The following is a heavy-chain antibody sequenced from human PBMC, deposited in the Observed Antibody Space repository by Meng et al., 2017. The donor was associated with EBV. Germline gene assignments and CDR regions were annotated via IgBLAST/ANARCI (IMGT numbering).Heavy chain of an antibody. V-gene: IGHV4-61*01. CDR1: GSAVSGGTFH. CDR2: IYYGGTT. CDR3: SKSSSSTPGVVDS. Sequence: QDPRPGLGNPSEPLSLPGTGSGSAVSGGTFHWSWSRQPPGKDLQWICYIYYGGTTIYNPSLKSRVTIFLDTSRNQFSLGLRSVTTADTAVYYWSKSSSSTPGVVDSWGQGTLVTVSS. D-gene: IGHD2-2*01. J-gene: IGHJ4*02.